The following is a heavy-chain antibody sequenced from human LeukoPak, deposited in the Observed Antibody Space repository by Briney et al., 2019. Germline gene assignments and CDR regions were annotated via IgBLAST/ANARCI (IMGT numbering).Heavy chain of an antibody. CDR1: GFTLSTYW. CDR3: VRYYYDSSGFETTEGFDY. J-gene: IGHJ4*02. CDR2: INPDGSGK. Sequence: GGSQRLSCEASGFTLSTYWMNWVRQVPGKGLDWVANINPDGSGKRYVDSVKGRFTISRDNSKNTLYLQMNSLRAEDTAVYYCVRYYYDSSGFETTEGFDYWGQGTLVTVSS. D-gene: IGHD3-22*01. V-gene: IGHV3-7*03.